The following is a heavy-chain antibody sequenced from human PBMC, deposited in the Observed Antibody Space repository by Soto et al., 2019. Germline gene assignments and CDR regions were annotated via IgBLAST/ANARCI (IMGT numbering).Heavy chain of an antibody. CDR2: IFYSGST. V-gene: IGHV4-59*01. D-gene: IGHD1-26*01. J-gene: IGHJ4*02. CDR1: GGSIGGFY. CDR3: ARSGSYGGFFAY. Sequence: SQTLSLTSTVSGGSIGGFYWRWIRQPTGKGLEWIGYIFYSGSTNYNPSLKSRVTMSVDTSKNQFSLKVNSVTAADTAVYYYARSGSYGGFFAYWGQGNLVTVTS.